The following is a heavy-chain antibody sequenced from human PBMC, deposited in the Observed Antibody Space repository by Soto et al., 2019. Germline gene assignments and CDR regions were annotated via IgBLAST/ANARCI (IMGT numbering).Heavy chain of an antibody. CDR1: GYTFTSYG. CDR3: ARDTPIIVVVPAAMDY. Sequence: GASVKVSCKASGYTFTSYGISWVRQAPGQGLEWMGWISAYNGNTNYAQKLQGRVTMTTDTSTSTAYMELRSLRSDDTAVYYCARDTPIIVVVPAAMDYWGQGTLVTVSS. CDR2: ISAYNGNT. J-gene: IGHJ4*02. V-gene: IGHV1-18*01. D-gene: IGHD2-2*01.